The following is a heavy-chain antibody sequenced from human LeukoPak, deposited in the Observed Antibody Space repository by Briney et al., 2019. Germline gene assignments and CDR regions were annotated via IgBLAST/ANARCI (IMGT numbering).Heavy chain of an antibody. V-gene: IGHV3-9*01. CDR3: AKDTSPDLGGNFDY. D-gene: IGHD3-10*01. J-gene: IGHJ4*01. CDR1: GFTFDDYA. Sequence: GGSLRLSCAASGFTFDDYAMPWVRQAPGKGLEWVSGISWNSGSIGYADSVKGRFTISRDNAKNSLYLQMNRLRAEDTALYYCAKDTSPDLGGNFDYWGQGALVTVPS. CDR2: ISWNSGSI.